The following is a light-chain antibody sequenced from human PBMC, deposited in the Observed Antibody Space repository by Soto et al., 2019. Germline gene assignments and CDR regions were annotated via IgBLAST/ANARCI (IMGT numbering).Light chain of an antibody. J-gene: IGKJ4*01. CDR1: QSISSW. V-gene: IGKV1-5*03. CDR3: QQYDSYPLT. CDR2: KTS. Sequence: DIQMTQSPSTLSASVGDRVTITCRASQSISSWLAWYQQKPGKAPNLLIYKTSSLESGVPSRFSGSGSGTEFTLTVNSLQTDDFSTYYCQQYDSYPLTFGGRTKLEIK.